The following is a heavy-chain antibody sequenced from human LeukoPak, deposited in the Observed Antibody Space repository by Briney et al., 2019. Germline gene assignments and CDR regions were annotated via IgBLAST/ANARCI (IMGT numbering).Heavy chain of an antibody. D-gene: IGHD6-19*01. CDR2: IYYSGST. V-gene: IGHV4-39*01. CDR1: GGSISSTGYY. CDR3: ARHPEAVTRGANFDY. J-gene: IGHJ4*02. Sequence: PSETLSLTCTVSGGSISSTGYYWGWIRQPPGKGLEWIGSIYYSGSTYYNPSLKSRVTMSVHTSKNQFSLNLASVTAADTAVYYCARHPEAVTRGANFDYWGQGTLVTVSS.